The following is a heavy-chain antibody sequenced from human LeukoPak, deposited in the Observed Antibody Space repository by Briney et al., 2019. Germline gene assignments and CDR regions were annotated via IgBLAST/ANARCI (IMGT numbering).Heavy chain of an antibody. J-gene: IGHJ4*02. CDR1: GFTFSSYG. Sequence: GGSLRLSCAASGFTFSSYGMHWVRQAPGKGLEWVACIRYDGSNKYYADSVKGRFTISRDNSKNTLYLQMDSLRTEDTAVYYCAKRDSSSSGYSFDYWGQGTLVTVSS. D-gene: IGHD6-6*01. CDR2: IRYDGSNK. V-gene: IGHV3-30*02. CDR3: AKRDSSSSGYSFDY.